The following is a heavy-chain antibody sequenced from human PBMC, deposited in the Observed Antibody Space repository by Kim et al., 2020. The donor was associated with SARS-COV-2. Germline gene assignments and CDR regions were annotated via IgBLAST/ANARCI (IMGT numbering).Heavy chain of an antibody. CDR1: GGSISSSSYY. V-gene: IGHV4-39*01. CDR3: ATSFAVAGTLDY. CDR2: IYYSGST. Sequence: SETLSLTCTVSGGSISSSSYYWGWIRQPPGKGLEWIGSIYYSGSTYYNPSLKSRVTISVDTSKNQFSLKLSSVTAADTAVYYCATSFAVAGTLDYWGQGT. D-gene: IGHD6-19*01. J-gene: IGHJ4*02.